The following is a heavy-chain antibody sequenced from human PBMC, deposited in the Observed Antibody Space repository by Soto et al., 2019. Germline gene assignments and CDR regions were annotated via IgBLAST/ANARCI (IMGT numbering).Heavy chain of an antibody. Sequence: PSQTLSLTCAISGDSVSSNSAARNWIRQSPSRGVEWLGRTYYRSKWYNDYAVSVKSRITINPDTSKNQFSLQLNSVTPEDTAVYYCARCSGAPDYYYYYGMDVWGQGTTVTVSS. V-gene: IGHV6-1*01. D-gene: IGHD6-25*01. CDR2: TYYRSKWYN. CDR1: GDSVSSNSAA. J-gene: IGHJ6*02. CDR3: ARCSGAPDYYYYYGMDV.